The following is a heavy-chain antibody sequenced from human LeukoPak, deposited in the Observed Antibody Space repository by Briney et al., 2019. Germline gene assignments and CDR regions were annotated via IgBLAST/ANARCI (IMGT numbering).Heavy chain of an antibody. CDR1: GGSISSSSYY. V-gene: IGHV4-39*01. D-gene: IGHD3-10*01. CDR2: IYYSGST. J-gene: IGHJ4*02. Sequence: PSETLSLTCTVSGGSISSSSYYWGWIRQPPGKGLEWIGSIYYSGSTYYNPSLKSRVTISVDTPKYQFSLKLSSVTAADTAVYYCARYTKYYGSAPGLVDYWGQGTLVTVSS. CDR3: ARYTKYYGSAPGLVDY.